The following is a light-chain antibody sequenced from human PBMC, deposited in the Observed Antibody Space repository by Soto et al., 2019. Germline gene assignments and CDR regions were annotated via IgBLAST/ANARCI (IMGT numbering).Light chain of an antibody. CDR2: DVY. V-gene: IGLV2-14*01. Sequence: QSALTRPASVSGSPGQSITISCTGTSSDVGGYNYVSWYQQHPGKAPKLMIWDVYNRPSGVSHRFSGSKSGNTASLTIFGLQAEDEADYYCSSYTTRSSYVFGTGTKVTVL. CDR3: SSYTTRSSYV. CDR1: SSDVGGYNY. J-gene: IGLJ1*01.